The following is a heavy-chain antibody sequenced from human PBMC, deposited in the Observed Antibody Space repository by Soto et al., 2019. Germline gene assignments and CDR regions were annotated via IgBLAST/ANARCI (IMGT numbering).Heavy chain of an antibody. CDR2: IYSGGST. CDR3: VRDPGAFISTWSFRFES. CDR1: GFTVSSNY. D-gene: IGHD2-2*01. Sequence: GGSLRLSCAASGFTVSSNYMSWVRQAPGKGLEWVSVIYSGGSTYYADSVKGRFTISRDNVRNTVSLEMNDLRAEDTAVYFCVRDPGAFISTWSFRFESWGQGTLVTVSS. V-gene: IGHV3-53*01. J-gene: IGHJ4*02.